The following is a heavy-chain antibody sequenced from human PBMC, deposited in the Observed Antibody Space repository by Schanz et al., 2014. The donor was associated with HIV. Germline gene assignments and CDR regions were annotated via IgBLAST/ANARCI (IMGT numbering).Heavy chain of an antibody. CDR2: SRVKSDSYAT. Sequence: EVQVVESGGGLVQPGGSLRLSCTTSGFIFSDHFMGWVRQAPGKGLEGVARSRVKSDSYATEYAASVTGRFTISRDDSKNSVYLQMNSLNIEDTAVYYCARLRGFLWFGDHPYSFDYWGQGTLVTVSS. J-gene: IGHJ4*02. CDR1: GFIFSDHF. CDR3: ARLRGFLWFGDHPYSFDY. D-gene: IGHD3-10*01. V-gene: IGHV3-72*01.